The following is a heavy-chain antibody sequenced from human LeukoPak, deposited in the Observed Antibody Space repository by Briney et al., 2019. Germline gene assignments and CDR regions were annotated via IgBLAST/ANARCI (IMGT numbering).Heavy chain of an antibody. CDR2: ISSSGNTI. CDR3: VRVAIAEALGYYAMDV. Sequence: GGSLRLSCAASGFTFIDYYLTWVRQAPGKGLEWVSYISSSGNTIYYADSVKGRFTISRDNTKNSLYPQMNSLRADDTAVFYCVRVAIAEALGYYAMDVWGQGTTVTVSS. CDR1: GFTFIDYY. D-gene: IGHD1-26*01. J-gene: IGHJ6*02. V-gene: IGHV3-11*01.